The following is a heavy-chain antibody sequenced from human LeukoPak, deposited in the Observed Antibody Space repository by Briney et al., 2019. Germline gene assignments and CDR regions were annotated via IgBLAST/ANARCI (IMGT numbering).Heavy chain of an antibody. J-gene: IGHJ4*02. CDR1: GFTFSSYG. CDR2: IRYDGSNK. D-gene: IGHD5-18*01. CDR3: AKDPVDTAMVTGDIDY. Sequence: GGSLRLSCAASGFTFSSYGMHWVRQAPGKGLEWVAFIRYDGSNKYYADSVKGRFTISRDNSKNTLYLQMNSLRAEDTAVYYCAKDPVDTAMVTGDIDYWGQGTLVTVSS. V-gene: IGHV3-30*02.